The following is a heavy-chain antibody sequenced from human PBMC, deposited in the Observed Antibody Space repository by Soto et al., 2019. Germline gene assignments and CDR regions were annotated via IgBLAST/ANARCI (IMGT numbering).Heavy chain of an antibody. CDR3: ARGLSGYYGFDY. J-gene: IGHJ4*02. Sequence: EVQLVESGGGLVQFGGSLRLSCAASGFTFSSYWMHWVRQVPGKGLVWVSRIKGDGTNTGYADSVKGRFTISRDNVKKTLYLQLNSLRAEDTAVYYCARGLSGYYGFDYWGQGTLLTVSS. CDR2: IKGDGTNT. CDR1: GFTFSSYW. D-gene: IGHD5-12*01. V-gene: IGHV3-74*01.